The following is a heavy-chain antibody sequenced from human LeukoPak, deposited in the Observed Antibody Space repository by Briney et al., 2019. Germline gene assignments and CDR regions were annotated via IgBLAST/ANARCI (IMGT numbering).Heavy chain of an antibody. V-gene: IGHV4-39*01. Sequence: SETLSLTCTVSGGSISSGSYYWVWIRQPPGKGLEWIGTIYYSGTTYYNPSLKSRVTISVDTSKNQFSLKLSSVTAADTAVYYCASIAGGSGSYLSYWGQGTLVTVSS. CDR3: ASIAGGSGSYLSY. D-gene: IGHD3-10*01. J-gene: IGHJ4*02. CDR1: GGSISSGSYY. CDR2: IYYSGTT.